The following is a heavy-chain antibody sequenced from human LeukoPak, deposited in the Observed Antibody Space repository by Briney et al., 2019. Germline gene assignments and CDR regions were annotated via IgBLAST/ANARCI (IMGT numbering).Heavy chain of an antibody. Sequence: GGSLRLSCAASGFSFSSYVISWVRQAPGKGLEWVSALSGSGDNTYYADSVKGRFTISRDNSKNTLYLQMNSLRAEDTAVYYCAKDSGVRGVYDYWGQGTLVTVSS. D-gene: IGHD3-10*01. J-gene: IGHJ4*02. CDR1: GFSFSSYV. V-gene: IGHV3-23*01. CDR2: LSGSGDNT. CDR3: AKDSGVRGVYDY.